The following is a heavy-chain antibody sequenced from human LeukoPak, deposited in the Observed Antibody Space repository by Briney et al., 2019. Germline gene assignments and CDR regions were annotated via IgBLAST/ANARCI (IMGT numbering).Heavy chain of an antibody. Sequence: SETLSLTCAVSGGSISRGGYSWSWIRQPRGEGLEWFGYIYHSGSTYYNPSLKSRVTISVDRSKNQFSLKLSSVTAADTAVYYCARLLTDYDYVWGSYRVDAFDIWGQGTMVTVSS. V-gene: IGHV4-30-2*01. J-gene: IGHJ3*02. CDR2: IYHSGST. CDR1: GGSISRGGYS. D-gene: IGHD3-16*02. CDR3: ARLLTDYDYVWGSYRVDAFDI.